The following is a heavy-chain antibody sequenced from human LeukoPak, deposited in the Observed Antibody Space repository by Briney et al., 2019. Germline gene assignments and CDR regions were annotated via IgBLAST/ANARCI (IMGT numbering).Heavy chain of an antibody. CDR3: TPGGVDF. CDR1: GFTFSGSA. J-gene: IGHJ4*02. CDR2: IRSKSYSYAT. Sequence: PGGSLRLSCVASGFTFSGSAMHWVRQTSGKGLEWVGHIRSKSYSYATGYAASVTGRFTISRDDSRNTAYLQMDSLKTEDTAVYYCTPGGVDFWGQGTLVTVSS. V-gene: IGHV3-73*01.